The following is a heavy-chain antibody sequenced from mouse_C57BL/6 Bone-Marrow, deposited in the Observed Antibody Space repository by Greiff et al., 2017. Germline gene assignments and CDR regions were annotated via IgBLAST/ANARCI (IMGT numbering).Heavy chain of an antibody. Sequence: VQLQQPGAELVKPGASVKLSCKASGYTFTSYWMQWVKQRPGQGLEWIGEIDPSDSYTNYNQKFKGKATLTVDTSSSTAYMQLSSLTSEDSAVYCCARSDYDYEFAYWGQGTLVTVSA. CDR1: GYTFTSYW. CDR3: ARSDYDYEFAY. CDR2: IDPSDSYT. D-gene: IGHD2-4*01. V-gene: IGHV1-50*01. J-gene: IGHJ3*01.